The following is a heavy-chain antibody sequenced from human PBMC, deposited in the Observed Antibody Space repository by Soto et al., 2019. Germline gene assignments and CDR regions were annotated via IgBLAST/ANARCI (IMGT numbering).Heavy chain of an antibody. CDR3: ARDYYDSSRAYFDY. D-gene: IGHD3-22*01. Sequence: ASVKVSCKASGYTFTSYGISWVRQAPGQGLEWMGWISAYNGNTNYAQKLQGRVTMTTDTSTSTAYMELRSLRSDDTAVYYCARDYYDSSRAYFDYWGKGTLVTVSS. V-gene: IGHV1-18*01. CDR1: GYTFTSYG. J-gene: IGHJ4*02. CDR2: ISAYNGNT.